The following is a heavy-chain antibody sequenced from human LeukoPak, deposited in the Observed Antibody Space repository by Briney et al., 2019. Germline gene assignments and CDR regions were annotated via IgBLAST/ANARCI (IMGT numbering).Heavy chain of an antibody. J-gene: IGHJ4*02. CDR3: AKGRYSSGWYRLDY. D-gene: IGHD6-19*01. CDR1: GFTFSSYA. CDR2: FSDSGDTT. Sequence: GGSLRLSCAASGFTFSSYAISWVRQAPGKGLEWVSGFSDSGDTTYYADSVKGRFTISRDNSKNTLYLQMNSLRAEDTAVYYCAKGRYSSGWYRLDYWGQGTLVTVSS. V-gene: IGHV3-23*01.